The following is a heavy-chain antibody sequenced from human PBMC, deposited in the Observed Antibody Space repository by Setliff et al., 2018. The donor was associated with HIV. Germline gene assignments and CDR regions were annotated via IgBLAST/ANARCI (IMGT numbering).Heavy chain of an antibody. J-gene: IGHJ4*02. V-gene: IGHV4-34*01. CDR2: IDHSGST. Sequence: PSETLFLTCAVYGGSFNDYYWTWIRQPPGKGLEWIGEIDHSGSTKYHASLKSRVNISIDTSKNQISLKLSSVTAADTAVYYCARGLNYYGSGSYLPLGYWGQGTLVTVSS. CDR1: GGSFNDYY. D-gene: IGHD3-10*01. CDR3: ARGLNYYGSGSYLPLGY.